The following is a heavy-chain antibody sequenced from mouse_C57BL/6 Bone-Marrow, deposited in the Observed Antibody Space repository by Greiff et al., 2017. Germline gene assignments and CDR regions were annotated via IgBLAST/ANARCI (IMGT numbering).Heavy chain of an antibody. J-gene: IGHJ3*01. CDR2: IDPEDGET. Sequence: EVQGVESGAELVKPGASVKFSCTASGFNIKDYYMHWVKQRTEQGLEWIGRIDPEDGETKYAPKFQGKATITADTSSNTAYLQLSSLTSEDSAVYYGAGSIYVVLFAYGGQGTLVTVAA. V-gene: IGHV14-2*01. CDR3: AGSIYVVLFAY. CDR1: GFNIKDYY. D-gene: IGHD1-1*01.